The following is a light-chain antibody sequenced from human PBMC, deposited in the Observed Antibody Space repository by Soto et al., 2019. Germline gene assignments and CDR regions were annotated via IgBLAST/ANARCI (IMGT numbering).Light chain of an antibody. J-gene: IGKJ2*01. CDR3: QQYGSSPLYT. CDR1: QSVSTSY. V-gene: IGKV3-20*01. Sequence: EIALTQSPGTLSLSPGERATLSCRASQSVSTSYLAWYQQKPGQAPRLLIYGASSRATGIPDRFSGSGSGTDFTLTINRLEPEDFAVYYCQQYGSSPLYTFGQGTKLEIK. CDR2: GAS.